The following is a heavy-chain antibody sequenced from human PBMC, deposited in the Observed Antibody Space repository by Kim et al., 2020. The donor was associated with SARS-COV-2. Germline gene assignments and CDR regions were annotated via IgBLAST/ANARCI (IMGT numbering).Heavy chain of an antibody. CDR1: GYTFSSYY. D-gene: IGHD3-10*01. Sequence: ASVKVSCKASGYTFSSYYMHWVRQAPGQGLEWMGIINPSGGSTSYAQKFQGRVTMTRDTSTSTVYMELSSLRSEDTAVYYCARAPPYDHGSGSYSIWGQGTLVTVSS. J-gene: IGHJ4*02. CDR2: INPSGGST. CDR3: ARAPPYDHGSGSYSI. V-gene: IGHV1-46*01.